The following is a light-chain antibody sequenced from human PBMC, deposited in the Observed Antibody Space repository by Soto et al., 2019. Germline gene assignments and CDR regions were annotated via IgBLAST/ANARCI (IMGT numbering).Light chain of an antibody. CDR2: WAS. CDR1: QSLVYSSNNKNY. J-gene: IGKJ1*01. CDR3: QQYFDIFWT. Sequence: DIVMTQSPDSLAVSLGERATINCKSSQSLVYSSNNKNYLAWYQQKPGQPPKLLIYWASARESGVPDRFSGSGSGTDFTLTISSLQAEDVAVYYCQQYFDIFWTFGQGTKVEVK. V-gene: IGKV4-1*01.